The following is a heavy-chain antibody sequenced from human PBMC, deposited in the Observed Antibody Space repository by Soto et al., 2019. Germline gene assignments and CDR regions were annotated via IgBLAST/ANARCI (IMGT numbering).Heavy chain of an antibody. Sequence: GGSLRLSCAASGFTFSSYWMSWVRQAPGKGLEWVANIKQDGSEKYYVDSVKGRFTISRDNAKNSLYLQMNSLRAEDTAVYYCARDPRAASYYYGMDVWGRGTTVSVSS. V-gene: IGHV3-7*03. CDR2: IKQDGSEK. D-gene: IGHD6-25*01. CDR3: ARDPRAASYYYGMDV. J-gene: IGHJ6*02. CDR1: GFTFSSYW.